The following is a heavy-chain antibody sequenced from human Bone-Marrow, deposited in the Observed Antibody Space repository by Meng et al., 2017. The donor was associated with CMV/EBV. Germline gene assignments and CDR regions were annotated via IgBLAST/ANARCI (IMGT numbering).Heavy chain of an antibody. J-gene: IGHJ4*02. Sequence: GGSLRLSCEASGFTFSDYYMSWIRQAPGKGLEWVSYISNSGSTMFYADSVKGRFTISRDNAKNSLYVQMNSLRAEDTAVYYCAKEDAYYGDSLASYFDYWGQGTLVT. CDR3: AKEDAYYGDSLASYFDY. CDR2: ISNSGSTM. CDR1: GFTFSDYY. D-gene: IGHD4-17*01. V-gene: IGHV3-11*01.